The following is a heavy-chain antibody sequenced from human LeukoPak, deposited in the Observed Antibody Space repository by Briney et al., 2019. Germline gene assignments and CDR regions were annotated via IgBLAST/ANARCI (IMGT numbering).Heavy chain of an antibody. D-gene: IGHD4-23*01. J-gene: IGHJ5*01. V-gene: IGHV4-34*01. CDR2: IYNGRTT. CDR3: VRHDGRSGGTMGAFDS. CDR1: GGSFSGYY. Sequence: PSETLSLTCAVYGGSFSGYYWSWIRQPPGKGLEWIGSIYNGRTTFSNPSLNSRVTISIVTSKNQFSLQLNSVTAADTAVYYCVRHDGRSGGTMGAFDSWGQGSLVTASS.